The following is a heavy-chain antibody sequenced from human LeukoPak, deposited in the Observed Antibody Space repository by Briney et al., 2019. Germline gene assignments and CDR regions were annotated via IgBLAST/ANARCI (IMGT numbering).Heavy chain of an antibody. V-gene: IGHV3-30*02. CDR3: ARRVVIRSTDYFYYYIHV. D-gene: IGHD3-3*01. CDR1: GFSFSDYG. Sequence: GGSLRLSCEASGFSFSDYGMHWVRQAPGKGLEWVAFIRYNGDNKYYADSVKGRFTVSRDNSQSTLYLQMNSLRVEDTAVYYCARRVVIRSTDYFYYYIHVWGKGTTVTVSS. CDR2: IRYNGDNK. J-gene: IGHJ6*03.